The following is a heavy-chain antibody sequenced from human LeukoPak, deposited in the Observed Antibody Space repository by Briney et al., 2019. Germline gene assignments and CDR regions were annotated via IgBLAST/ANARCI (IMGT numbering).Heavy chain of an antibody. D-gene: IGHD6-13*01. CDR1: GFTFSSYA. V-gene: IGHV3-30-3*01. J-gene: IGHJ4*02. Sequence: GGSLRLSCAASGFTFSSYAMHWVRQAPGKGLEWVAVISYDGSNKYYADSVKGRFTISRDNSKNTLYLQMNSLRAEDTAVYYCARETSSSLFLDYWGQGTLVTVSS. CDR3: ARETSSSLFLDY. CDR2: ISYDGSNK.